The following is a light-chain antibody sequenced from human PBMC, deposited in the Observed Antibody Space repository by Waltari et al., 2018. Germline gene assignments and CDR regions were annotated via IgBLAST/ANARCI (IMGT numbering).Light chain of an antibody. V-gene: IGKV1-9*01. CDR3: QQLNSYPLT. CDR1: HGISNY. CDR2: SAS. J-gene: IGKJ4*01. Sequence: DIQLTQSPSFLSASVRDRVPIPCRASHGISNYLAWYQQKPGKAPKLLIYSASTLQSGVPSRFSGSGSGTEFSLTISSLQPEDFATYYCQQLNSYPLTFGGGTKVEIK.